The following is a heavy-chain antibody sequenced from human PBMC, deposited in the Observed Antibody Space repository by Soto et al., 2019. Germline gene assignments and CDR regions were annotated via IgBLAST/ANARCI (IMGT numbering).Heavy chain of an antibody. CDR3: ARTSRFDC. CDR2: INHSGST. V-gene: IGHV4-34*01. J-gene: IGHJ4*02. Sequence: QVQLQQWGAGLLKPSETLSLTCAVYGGSFSGYYWSWIRQPPGKGLEWIGEINHSGSTNYNPSLKSRVTMSVDTSKNQFSLKLSSVTAADTAVYYCARTSRFDCWGQGTLVTVSS. CDR1: GGSFSGYY. D-gene: IGHD6-6*01.